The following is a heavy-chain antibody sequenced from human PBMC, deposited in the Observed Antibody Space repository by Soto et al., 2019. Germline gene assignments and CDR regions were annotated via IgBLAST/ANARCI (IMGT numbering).Heavy chain of an antibody. D-gene: IGHD5-18*01. CDR2: ISWNSDNI. CDR3: AKGRGNTYNGGSALDY. J-gene: IGHJ4*02. CDR1: GFTFHDYA. V-gene: IGHV3-9*01. Sequence: VQLVESGGGLVQPGRSLRLCCAASGFTFHDYAVHWVRQAAGKGLEWVSGISWNSDNIAYAESVKGRFTMSRDNAKNSLFLQMNSLRADDTAFYYCAKGRGNTYNGGSALDYWGQGALVTVSS.